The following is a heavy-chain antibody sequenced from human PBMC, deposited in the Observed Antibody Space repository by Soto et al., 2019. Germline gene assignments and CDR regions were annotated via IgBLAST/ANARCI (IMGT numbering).Heavy chain of an antibody. Sequence: PGESLKISCKGSGYSFTSYWIGGVRQMPGKGLEWMGIIYPGDSDTRYSPSFQGQVTISADKSISTAYLQWSSLKASDTAMYYCARLARSSSSLHAFDIWGQGTMVTVSS. J-gene: IGHJ3*02. CDR1: GYSFTSYW. CDR2: IYPGDSDT. CDR3: ARLARSSSSLHAFDI. V-gene: IGHV5-51*01. D-gene: IGHD6-6*01.